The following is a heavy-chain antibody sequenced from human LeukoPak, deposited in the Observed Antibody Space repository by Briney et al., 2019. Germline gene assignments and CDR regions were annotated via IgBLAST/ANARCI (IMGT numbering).Heavy chain of an antibody. V-gene: IGHV4-39*01. J-gene: IGHJ4*02. D-gene: IGHD1-1*01. CDR1: GGSISSSYYY. CDR3: ARHEDRNWYFDH. CDR2: IYYSGST. Sequence: SETLSLTCTVSGGSISSSYYYWGWIRQPPGKGLEWIGTIYYSGSTYYNPSLKSRVTISVDTSKNQFSLKLSSVTAQDTAVYYCARHEDRNWYFDHWGQGTLVTVSS.